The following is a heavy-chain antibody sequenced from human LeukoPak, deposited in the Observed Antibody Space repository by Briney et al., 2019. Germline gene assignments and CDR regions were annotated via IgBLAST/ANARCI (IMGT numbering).Heavy chain of an antibody. J-gene: IGHJ5*02. CDR1: GGSFSGYY. Sequence: SETLSLTCAVYGGSFSGYYWSWIRQPPGKGLEWTGEINHSGSTNYNPSLKSRVTISVDTSKNQFSLKLSSVTAADTAVYYCARRNSITIFGVLIEGWFDPWGQGTLVTVSS. CDR2: INHSGST. D-gene: IGHD3-3*01. V-gene: IGHV4-34*01. CDR3: ARRNSITIFGVLIEGWFDP.